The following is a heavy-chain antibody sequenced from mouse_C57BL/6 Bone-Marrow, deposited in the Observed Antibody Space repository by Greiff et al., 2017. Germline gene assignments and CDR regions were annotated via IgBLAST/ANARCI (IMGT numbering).Heavy chain of an antibody. CDR1: GYTFTSYW. Sequence: QVQLQQPGAELVKPGASVKLSCKASGYTFTSYWMHWVKQRPGQGLEWIGMIHPNSGSTNYNEKFKSKATLTVDKSSSTAYMQLSSLTSEDSAVYYCASPYYYGSSYRYAMDYWGQGTSVTVSS. CDR2: IHPNSGST. V-gene: IGHV1-64*01. D-gene: IGHD1-1*01. CDR3: ASPYYYGSSYRYAMDY. J-gene: IGHJ4*01.